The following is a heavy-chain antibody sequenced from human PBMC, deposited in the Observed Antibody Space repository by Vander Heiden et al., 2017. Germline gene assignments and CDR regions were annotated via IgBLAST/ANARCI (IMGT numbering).Heavy chain of an antibody. D-gene: IGHD3-9*01. Sequence: EVQLVESGGGLVKPGGSLRISCAASGFPFSSYSMNWVRQAPGKGLEWVSSISSSSSYIYYADSVKGRFTISRDNAKNSLYLQMNSLRAEDTAVYYCAKEDYDILTLDYWGQGTLVTVSS. J-gene: IGHJ4*02. V-gene: IGHV3-21*01. CDR2: ISSSSSYI. CDR1: GFPFSSYS. CDR3: AKEDYDILTLDY.